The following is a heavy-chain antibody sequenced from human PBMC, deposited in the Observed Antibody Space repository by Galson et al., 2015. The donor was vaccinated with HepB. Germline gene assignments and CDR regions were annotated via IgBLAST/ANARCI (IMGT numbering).Heavy chain of an antibody. CDR3: ALFGDQALNWFDP. CDR1: GFTFSSYA. CDR2: ISYDGSNK. V-gene: IGHV3-30*04. J-gene: IGHJ5*02. Sequence: SLRLSCAASGFTFSSYAMHWVRQAPGKGLEWVAVISYDGSNKYYADSVKGRFTISRDNSKNTLYLQMNSLRAEDTAVYYCALFGDQALNWFDPWGQGTLVTVSS. D-gene: IGHD3-16*01.